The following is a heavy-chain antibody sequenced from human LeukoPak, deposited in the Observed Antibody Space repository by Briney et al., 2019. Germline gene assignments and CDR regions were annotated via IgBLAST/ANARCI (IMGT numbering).Heavy chain of an antibody. CDR2: INHSGST. J-gene: IGHJ6*02. CDR1: GRSFSGYY. Sequence: SETLPLTCAVYGRSFSGYYWSWIRQPPGKGLEWIGEINHSGSTNYNPSLKSRATISVDTSKNQFSLKLSSVTAADTAVYYCARALYYYYGMDVWGQGTTVTVSS. V-gene: IGHV4-34*01. CDR3: ARALYYYYGMDV.